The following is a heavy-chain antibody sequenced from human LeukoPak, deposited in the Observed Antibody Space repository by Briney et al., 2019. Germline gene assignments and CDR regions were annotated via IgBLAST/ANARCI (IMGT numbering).Heavy chain of an antibody. J-gene: IGHJ6*03. CDR3: AKAAPTGAVTRYYYYYMDV. CDR1: GFTFSSYG. CDR2: IRYDGSNK. Sequence: PGGSLRLSCAASGFTFSSYGMHWVRQAPGKGLEWVAFIRYDGSNKYYADSVKGRFTISRDNSKNTLYLQMNSLRAEDTAVYYCAKAAPTGAVTRYYYYYMDVWGKGTTVTISS. V-gene: IGHV3-30*02. D-gene: IGHD7-27*01.